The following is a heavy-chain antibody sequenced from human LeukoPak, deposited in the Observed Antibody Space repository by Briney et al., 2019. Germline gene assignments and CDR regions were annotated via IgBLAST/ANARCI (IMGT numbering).Heavy chain of an antibody. CDR2: IFYSGST. J-gene: IGHJ4*02. CDR3: ARDYYYDSSKYHTNFDY. D-gene: IGHD3-22*01. Sequence: SETLSLTCAVSGGSISSSNYFWGWIRQPPGKGLQWIGSIFYSGSTYYNPSLKSRVTISVDTSKNQFSLRLSSVTAADTAVYYCARDYYYDSSKYHTNFDYWGQGTLVTVSS. CDR1: GGSISSSNYF. V-gene: IGHV4-39*07.